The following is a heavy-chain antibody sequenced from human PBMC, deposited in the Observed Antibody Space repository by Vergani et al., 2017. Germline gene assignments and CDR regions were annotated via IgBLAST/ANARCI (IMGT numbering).Heavy chain of an antibody. Sequence: QVQLQESGPGLVKPSQTLSLTCTVSGGSISSGSYYWSWIRQPAGKGLEWIGRIYTSGSTNYNPSLKSRVTISVDTSKSLFSLKLSSVTAADTAVYYCAREYCSSTSCHYGMDVWGQGTTVTVSS. CDR1: GGSISSGSYY. J-gene: IGHJ6*02. CDR3: AREYCSSTSCHYGMDV. D-gene: IGHD2-2*01. CDR2: IYTSGST. V-gene: IGHV4-61*02.